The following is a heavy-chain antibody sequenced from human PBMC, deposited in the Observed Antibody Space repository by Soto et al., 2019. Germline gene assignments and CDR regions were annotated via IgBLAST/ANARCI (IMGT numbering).Heavy chain of an antibody. CDR2: ISSNGGST. J-gene: IGHJ6*02. D-gene: IGHD6-19*01. CDR3: VKDLTAVAGTPLGLVGYGMDV. CDR1: GFTFSSYA. Sequence: GGSLRLSCVASGFTFSSYAMHWVRQAPGKGLEYVSAISSNGGSTYYADSVKGRFTISRDNSKNTLYLQMSSLRAEDTAVYYCVKDLTAVAGTPLGLVGYGMDVWGQGTTVTVSS. V-gene: IGHV3-64D*06.